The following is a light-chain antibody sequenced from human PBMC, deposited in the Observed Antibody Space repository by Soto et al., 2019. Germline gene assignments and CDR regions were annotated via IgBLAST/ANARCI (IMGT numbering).Light chain of an antibody. V-gene: IGKV3-20*01. CDR1: QSISSSH. Sequence: VLTQSPGTLSLSPGERATLSCRASQSISSSHLTWYQQKPGQAPRLLIYGASIRASGIPDRFSGSGSGTDFTLTISRLEPEDFAVYYCQHYDTSPLYTFGQGTKLEIK. J-gene: IGKJ2*01. CDR2: GAS. CDR3: QHYDTSPLYT.